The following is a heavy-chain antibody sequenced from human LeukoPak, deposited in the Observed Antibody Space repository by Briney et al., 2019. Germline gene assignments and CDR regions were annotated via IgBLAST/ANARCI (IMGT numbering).Heavy chain of an antibody. CDR1: GCSFSDAW. CDR2: IKSKVDGGTP. D-gene: IGHD2-15*01. J-gene: IGHJ4*02. CDR3: TTRSPARYCSDGACYSSADY. Sequence: GGSLRLSCAASGCSFSDAWMNWVRQAPGKGLEWVGHIKSKVDGGTPDYVAPVKGRFTISRDDSRNTLYLQMSSLNTEDTAVYYCTTRSPARYCSDGACYSSADYWGQGTLVTVSS. V-gene: IGHV3-15*07.